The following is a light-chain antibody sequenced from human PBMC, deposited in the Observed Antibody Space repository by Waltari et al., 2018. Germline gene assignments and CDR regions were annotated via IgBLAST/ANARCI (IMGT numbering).Light chain of an antibody. V-gene: IGKV3-11*01. Sequence: IVLTQSPATLSLFPGERATLSCRASQSVRSYLAWYHQKPGQAPRLLIYDASNRATGIPGRFSCSGSGTDFTLTISSLEPEDFAVYYCQHRSVWPLTFGGGTKVEIK. J-gene: IGKJ4*01. CDR1: QSVRSY. CDR2: DAS. CDR3: QHRSVWPLT.